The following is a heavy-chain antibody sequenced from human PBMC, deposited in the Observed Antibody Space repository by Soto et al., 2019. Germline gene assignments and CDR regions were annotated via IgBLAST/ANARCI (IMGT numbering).Heavy chain of an antibody. CDR3: GREYPLPRSYYYYYYMDV. CDR1: GYTFTSYA. Sequence: QVQLVQSGAEVKKPGASVKVSCKASGYTFTSYAMHWVRQAPGQRLEWMGWINAGNGNTKYSQKFQGRVTITRDTSASTATMELSSLRSEAMALYYCGREYPLPRSYYYYYYMDVWGKGPTVTVSS. J-gene: IGHJ6*03. CDR2: INAGNGNT. V-gene: IGHV1-3*01. D-gene: IGHD2-2*01.